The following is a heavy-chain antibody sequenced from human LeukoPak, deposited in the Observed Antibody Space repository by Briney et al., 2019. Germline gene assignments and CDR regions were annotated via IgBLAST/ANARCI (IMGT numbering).Heavy chain of an antibody. CDR2: INPSGGST. Sequence: ASVKVSCKASGYTSTSYYMHWVRQAPGQGLEWMGIINPSGGSTSYAQKFQGRVTMTRDTSTSTVYMELSSLRSEDTAVYYCAREPPPRYYYDSSGYYYYYYMDVWGKGTTVTVSS. J-gene: IGHJ6*03. V-gene: IGHV1-46*01. CDR3: AREPPPRYYYDSSGYYYYYYMDV. D-gene: IGHD3-22*01. CDR1: GYTSTSYY.